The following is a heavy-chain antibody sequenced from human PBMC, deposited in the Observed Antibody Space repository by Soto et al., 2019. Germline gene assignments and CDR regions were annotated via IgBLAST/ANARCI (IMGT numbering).Heavy chain of an antibody. V-gene: IGHV3-33*01. CDR2: ICYDGSNK. Sequence: QVQLVESGGGVVQPGRSLSLSCAASGFTFSSYGMHWVRQAPGKGLEWVAVICYDGSNKYYADSVKGRFTISRDNSKNTLYLQMNSLRAEDTAVYYCARDPISMVYASNWFDPWGQGTLVTVSS. D-gene: IGHD2-8*01. CDR3: ARDPISMVYASNWFDP. CDR1: GFTFSSYG. J-gene: IGHJ5*02.